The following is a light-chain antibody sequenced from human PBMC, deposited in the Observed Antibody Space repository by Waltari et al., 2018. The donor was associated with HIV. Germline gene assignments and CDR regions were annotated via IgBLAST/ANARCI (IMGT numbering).Light chain of an antibody. Sequence: QSVLTQPPSVSGAPGQRVTISCTGSSSNIGAGYDVHWYQQLQGTAPKLLIYPNINRPSGVPYRFSGSKSGSSASLAITGLQAEDEAHYYCQSFDSSLTTSGVIFGGGTKLTVL. CDR2: PNI. CDR3: QSFDSSLTTSGVI. V-gene: IGLV1-40*01. J-gene: IGLJ2*01. CDR1: SSNIGAGYD.